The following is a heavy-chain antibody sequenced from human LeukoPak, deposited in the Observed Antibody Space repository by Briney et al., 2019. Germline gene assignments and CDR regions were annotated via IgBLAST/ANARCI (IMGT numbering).Heavy chain of an antibody. CDR3: AKGRTAIAAAGKFSHYCYYGMDV. D-gene: IGHD6-13*01. J-gene: IGHJ6*02. Sequence: GGSLRLSCAASGITFSSYSMNWVRQAPGKGLEWVSAISGSGGSTYYADSVKGRFTISRDNSKNTLYLQMNSLRAEDTAVYYCAKGRTAIAAAGKFSHYCYYGMDVWGQGTTVTVSS. CDR2: ISGSGGST. CDR1: GITFSSYS. V-gene: IGHV3-23*01.